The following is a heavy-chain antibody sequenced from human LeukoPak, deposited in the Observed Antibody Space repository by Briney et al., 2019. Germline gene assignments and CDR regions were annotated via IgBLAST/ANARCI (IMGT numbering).Heavy chain of an antibody. CDR3: SRNLEY. CDR1: GFTFSHYW. V-gene: IGHV3-7*01. J-gene: IGHJ4*02. Sequence: GGSLRLSCTASGFTFSHYWMDWVRQAPGKGLEWVANINQDGSVKYYVDSMKGRFTISRDNTKNSLSLRMDSLRDDDTAVYYCSRNLEYSGQGTLVTVSS. CDR2: INQDGSVK.